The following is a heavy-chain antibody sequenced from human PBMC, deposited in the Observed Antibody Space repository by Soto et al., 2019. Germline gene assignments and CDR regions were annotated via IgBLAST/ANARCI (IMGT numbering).Heavy chain of an antibody. Sequence: QVQLQESGPGLVKPSQTLSLTCTVSGGSISSGGYYWSWIRQHPGKGLEWIGYIYYSGSTYYNPSLKSRVTISVDTSKNQFSLKLSSVTAADTAVYYCAREGCSGGSCKNYGLNWFDPWGQGTLVTVSS. V-gene: IGHV4-31*03. CDR2: IYYSGST. CDR3: AREGCSGGSCKNYGLNWFDP. J-gene: IGHJ5*02. D-gene: IGHD2-15*01. CDR1: GGSISSGGYY.